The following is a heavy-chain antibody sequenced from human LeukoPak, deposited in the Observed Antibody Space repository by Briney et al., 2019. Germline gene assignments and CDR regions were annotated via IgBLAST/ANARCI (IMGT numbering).Heavy chain of an antibody. J-gene: IGHJ6*03. CDR3: ARRGYGSGSYYNDYYYYYMDV. Sequence: SETLSLTCTVSGGSISSYYWSWIRQPPGKGLEWIGYIYYSGSTNYNPSLKSRVTISVDTPKNQFSLKLSSVTAADTAVYYCARRGYGSGSYYNDYYYYYMDVWGKGTTVTVSS. V-gene: IGHV4-59*01. CDR2: IYYSGST. D-gene: IGHD3-10*01. CDR1: GGSISSYY.